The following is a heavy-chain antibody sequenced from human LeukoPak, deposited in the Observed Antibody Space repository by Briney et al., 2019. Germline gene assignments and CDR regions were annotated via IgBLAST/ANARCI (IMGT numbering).Heavy chain of an antibody. J-gene: IGHJ4*02. Sequence: PSETLSLTCTVSGGSISSYYWSWIRQPPGEGLEWIGYIYYSGSTNYNPSLKSRVTISVDTSKNQFSLKLSSVTAADTAVYYCARGIGYSSSWYVDYWGQGTLVTVSS. CDR1: GGSISSYY. CDR3: ARGIGYSSSWYVDY. D-gene: IGHD6-13*01. V-gene: IGHV4-59*01. CDR2: IYYSGST.